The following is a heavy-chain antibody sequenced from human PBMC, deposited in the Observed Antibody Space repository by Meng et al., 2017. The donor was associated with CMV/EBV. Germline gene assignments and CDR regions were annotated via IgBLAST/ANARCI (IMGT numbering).Heavy chain of an antibody. CDR1: GYSFTSYW. D-gene: IGHD6-19*01. J-gene: IGHJ4*02. CDR2: IYPGDSDT. Sequence: KVSCKGSGYSFTSYWIGWVRQMPGKGLEWMGIIYPGDSDTRYSPSFQGQVTISADKSISTAYMELSRLRSDDTAVYYCARGAGMGSGWYWDDYWGQGTLVTVSS. V-gene: IGHV5-51*01. CDR3: ARGAGMGSGWYWDDY.